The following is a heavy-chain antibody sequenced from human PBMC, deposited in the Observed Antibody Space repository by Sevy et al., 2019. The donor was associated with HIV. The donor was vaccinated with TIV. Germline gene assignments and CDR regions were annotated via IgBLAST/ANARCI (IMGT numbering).Heavy chain of an antibody. Sequence: GGSLRLSCAASGFTFSSYGMHWVRQAPGKGLEWVAVISYDGSNKYYADSVKGRFTISRDNSKNTLYLQMNSLRAEDTAVYYCAKGPPFVVVPAAMPQSSVFDPWGQGTLVIVSS. D-gene: IGHD2-2*01. CDR2: ISYDGSNK. J-gene: IGHJ5*02. CDR3: AKGPPFVVVPAAMPQSSVFDP. CDR1: GFTFSSYG. V-gene: IGHV3-30*18.